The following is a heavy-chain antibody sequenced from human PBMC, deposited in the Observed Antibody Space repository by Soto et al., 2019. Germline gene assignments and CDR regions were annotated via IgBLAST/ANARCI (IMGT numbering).Heavy chain of an antibody. J-gene: IGHJ6*02. Sequence: EVQLSQSGGGLVQPGESLTLSCSASGFTFSDFTMSWIRQSPGKGLEWVCTISRSGDRTFYADSVRGRLTVSRDNSKNALFLKVNSLRADDTAIYYCARPFPDKTYYYSGMDVWGQGTADTVSS. CDR3: ARPFPDKTYYYSGMDV. D-gene: IGHD2-21*01. CDR1: GFTFSDFT. V-gene: IGHV3-23*01. CDR2: ISRSGDRT.